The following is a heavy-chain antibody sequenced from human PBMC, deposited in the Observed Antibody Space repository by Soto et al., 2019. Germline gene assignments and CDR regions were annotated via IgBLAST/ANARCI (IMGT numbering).Heavy chain of an antibody. CDR3: ARDFWDIGYWSSTTCRVFDY. D-gene: IGHD2-2*01. Sequence: PSETQSLTCAVSGYSINDGYYWGWIRQPPGKGLEWIGSIYHSGSPYYSPSLRSRVTISVDSSKNQFSLKLNSVTAADTAVYYCARDFWDIGYWSSTTCRVFDYWGQGTMVTVSA. J-gene: IGHJ4*02. CDR1: GYSINDGYY. V-gene: IGHV4-38-2*02. CDR2: IYHSGSP.